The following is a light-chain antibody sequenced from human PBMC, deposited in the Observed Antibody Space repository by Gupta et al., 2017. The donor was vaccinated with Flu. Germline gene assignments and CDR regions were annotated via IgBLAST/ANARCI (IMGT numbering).Light chain of an antibody. CDR1: QSSSSY. J-gene: IGKJ1*01. CDR2: AAS. V-gene: IGKV1-39*01. Sequence: DIQMTPSPSSLSASVGDRVTITCRASQSSSSYLNWYQQKPGKAPKLLIYAASSLQSGVPARFSGSGSGTDFTLTISSLQPEDFATYYCQQSYSTLRTFGQGTKVEIK. CDR3: QQSYSTLRT.